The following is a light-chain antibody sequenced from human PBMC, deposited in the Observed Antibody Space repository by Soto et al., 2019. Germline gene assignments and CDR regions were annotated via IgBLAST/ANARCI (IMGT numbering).Light chain of an antibody. V-gene: IGKV3-20*01. Sequence: EVVMTQSPPTLSLSQGERATLSCRASQSVSNNYLAWYQQKPGQAPRLLIYGASNRATGIPDRFSGSGSGTDFTLTISRLEPEDLAVYYCQQYGSSGKFRQGTKVDIK. CDR3: QQYGSSGK. CDR1: QSVSNNY. CDR2: GAS. J-gene: IGKJ1*01.